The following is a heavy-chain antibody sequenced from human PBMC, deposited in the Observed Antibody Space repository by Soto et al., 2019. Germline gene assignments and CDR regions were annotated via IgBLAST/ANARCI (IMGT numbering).Heavy chain of an antibody. Sequence: QVQLVQSGAEVKKPGSSVKVSCKASGGTFNNNGVTWVRQAPGQGLEWMGGLIPIFGTASYARTFQGRVSIFADESTSTAYMELTSLRSEDTAVYYCAIDRIHFDRSSYSGRRWFDPWGQGTLVTVSS. J-gene: IGHJ5*02. D-gene: IGHD3-10*01. CDR3: AIDRIHFDRSSYSGRRWFDP. CDR1: GGTFNNNG. V-gene: IGHV1-69*01. CDR2: LIPIFGTA.